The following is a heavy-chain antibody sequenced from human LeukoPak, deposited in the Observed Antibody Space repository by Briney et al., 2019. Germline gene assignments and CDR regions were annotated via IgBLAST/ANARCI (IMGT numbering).Heavy chain of an antibody. Sequence: PGGSLRLSCAASGFTFSDYYMSWIRQAPGKGLEWVSYISSSGSTIYYADSVKGRFTISRDNAKNSLYLQMNSLRAEDTAVYYCARVSAWSSTSHSTYGMDVWGQGTTVTVSS. D-gene: IGHD2-2*01. CDR1: GFTFSDYY. CDR3: ARVSAWSSTSHSTYGMDV. V-gene: IGHV3-11*01. J-gene: IGHJ6*02. CDR2: ISSSGSTI.